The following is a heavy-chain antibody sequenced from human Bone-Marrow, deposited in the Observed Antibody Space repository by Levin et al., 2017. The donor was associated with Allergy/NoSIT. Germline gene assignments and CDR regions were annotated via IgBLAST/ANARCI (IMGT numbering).Heavy chain of an antibody. Sequence: PGESLKISCVASGFTFSSYWMHWVRQAPGKGLVWVSRINSDVSITSYADSVKGRFTISRDNAKNTLYLQMNSLRAEDTAVYYCARGYHYGSGTPDYWGQGTLVTVSS. J-gene: IGHJ4*02. CDR3: ARGYHYGSGTPDY. CDR1: GFTFSSYW. V-gene: IGHV3-74*01. CDR2: INSDVSIT. D-gene: IGHD3-10*01.